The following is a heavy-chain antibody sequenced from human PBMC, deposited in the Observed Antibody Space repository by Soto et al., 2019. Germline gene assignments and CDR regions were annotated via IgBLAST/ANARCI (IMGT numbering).Heavy chain of an antibody. V-gene: IGHV4-59*01. CDR1: GESFGGYY. CDR2: IYYSGST. Sequence: KTSETLSLTCAVYGESFGGYYWTWIRQPPGTGLEWIGYIYYSGSTNYNPSLKSRVTISVDTSKNQFSLKLSSVTAADTAVYYCARVWGGAFDIWGQGTMVTVSS. CDR3: ARVWGGAFDI. D-gene: IGHD3-10*01. J-gene: IGHJ3*02.